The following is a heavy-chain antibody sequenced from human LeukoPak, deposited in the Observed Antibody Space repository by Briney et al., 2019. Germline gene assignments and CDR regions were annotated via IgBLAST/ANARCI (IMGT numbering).Heavy chain of an antibody. Sequence: PSETLSLTCTVSGGSISSYYWSWIRQPPGKGLEWIGYISYNGSTNFNPSLKSRVTISVDTSKNQFSLKLSSVTAADTAVYYCARGSAYYYDSSGYYPDAFDMWGQGTIVSVSS. V-gene: IGHV4-59*01. CDR1: GGSISSYY. CDR2: ISYNGST. J-gene: IGHJ3*02. D-gene: IGHD3-22*01. CDR3: ARGSAYYYDSSGYYPDAFDM.